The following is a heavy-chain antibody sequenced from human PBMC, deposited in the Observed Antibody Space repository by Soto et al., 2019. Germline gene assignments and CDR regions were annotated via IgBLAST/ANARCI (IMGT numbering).Heavy chain of an antibody. CDR2: INPNSGGT. CDR1: GYTFTSYY. CDR3: ARDAYYDILTGYYKV. Sequence: EASVKVSCKASGYTFTSYYMHWVRQAPGQGLEWMGWINPNSGGTNYAQKFQGWVTMTRDTSISTAYMELSRLRSDDTAVYYCARDAYYDILTGYYKVWGQGTLVTVSS. J-gene: IGHJ4*01. D-gene: IGHD3-9*01. V-gene: IGHV1-2*04.